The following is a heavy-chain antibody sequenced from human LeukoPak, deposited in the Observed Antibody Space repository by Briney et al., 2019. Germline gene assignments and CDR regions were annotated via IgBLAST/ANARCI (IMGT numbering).Heavy chain of an antibody. J-gene: IGHJ4*02. V-gene: IGHV4-61*01. Sequence: SETLSLTCTVSGGSVSSGSYYWSWIRQPPGKGLEWIGYIYYSGSTNYNPSLKSRVTISVDTSKNQFSLKLSSVTAADTAVYYCASYFRSGWIFDYWGQGTLVTVSS. CDR1: GGSVSSGSYY. CDR3: ASYFRSGWIFDY. CDR2: IYYSGST. D-gene: IGHD6-25*01.